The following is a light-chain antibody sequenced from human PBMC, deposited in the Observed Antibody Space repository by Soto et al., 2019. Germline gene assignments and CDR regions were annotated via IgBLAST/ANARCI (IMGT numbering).Light chain of an antibody. CDR3: QKFNSYPIT. Sequence: AIQLTQSPSSLSASVGDRVTITCRASQGISSALAWYQQKPGKAPKPLIYDASSLEGGVPSRFSGSGSGTDFTLTISSLQPADFATYYCQKFNSYPITFGGGTKVDIK. J-gene: IGKJ4*01. CDR1: QGISSA. CDR2: DAS. V-gene: IGKV1-13*02.